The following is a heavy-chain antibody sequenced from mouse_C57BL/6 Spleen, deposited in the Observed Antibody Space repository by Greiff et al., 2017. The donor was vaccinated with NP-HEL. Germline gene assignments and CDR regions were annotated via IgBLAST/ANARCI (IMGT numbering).Heavy chain of an antibody. CDR2: ISSGSSTI. D-gene: IGHD2-4*01. V-gene: IGHV5-17*01. Sequence: EVQLQESGGGLVKPGGSLKLSCAASGFTFSDYGMHWVRQAPEKGLEWVAYISSGSSTIYYADTVKGRFTISRDNAKNTLFLQMTSLRSEDTAMYYCAKPPYDYYLYYYAMDYWGQGTSVTVSS. CDR3: AKPPYDYYLYYYAMDY. J-gene: IGHJ4*01. CDR1: GFTFSDYG.